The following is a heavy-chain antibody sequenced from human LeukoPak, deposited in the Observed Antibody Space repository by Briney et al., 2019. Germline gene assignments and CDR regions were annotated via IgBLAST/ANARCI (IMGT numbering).Heavy chain of an antibody. D-gene: IGHD3-3*01. CDR1: GFTFSSYS. CDR2: ISSSSSYI. CDR3: ARDGEGYDFWSGSLYYYYYYMDV. J-gene: IGHJ6*03. Sequence: PGGSLRLSCAASGFTFSSYSMNWVRQAPGKGLEWVSSISSSSSYIYYADSVKGRFTISRDNAKNSLYLQMNSLRAEDTAVYYCARDGEGYDFWSGSLYYYYYYMDVWGKGTTVTVSS. V-gene: IGHV3-21*01.